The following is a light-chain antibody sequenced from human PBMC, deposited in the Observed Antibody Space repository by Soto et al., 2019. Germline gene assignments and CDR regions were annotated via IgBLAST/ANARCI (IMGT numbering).Light chain of an antibody. CDR1: QSISSNF. Sequence: EIVLTQSPVTLSLSPGQRATLSCRASQSISSNFLAWYQQRPGQAPRLLIYGASSRATGIPDRFSGSGSGTEFTLTISRLEPEDFAVYYRQQYGSSSWTFGQGTKVDIK. CDR2: GAS. J-gene: IGKJ1*01. CDR3: QQYGSSSWT. V-gene: IGKV3-20*01.